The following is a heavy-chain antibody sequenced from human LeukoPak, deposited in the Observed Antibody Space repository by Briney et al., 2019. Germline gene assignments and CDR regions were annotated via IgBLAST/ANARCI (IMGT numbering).Heavy chain of an antibody. CDR1: GYTFTSFG. CDR3: ARDRYDILTGYYENIISDY. CDR2: ISAYNGNT. J-gene: IGHJ4*02. Sequence: GASVKVSCKASGYTFTSFGISWVRQAPGQGLVWMGWISAYNGNTNYGQKLQGRVTMTTDTSTSTAYMERRSLSSGGTAVYYCARDRYDILTGYYENIISDYWGQGTLVTVSS. D-gene: IGHD3-9*01. V-gene: IGHV1-18*01.